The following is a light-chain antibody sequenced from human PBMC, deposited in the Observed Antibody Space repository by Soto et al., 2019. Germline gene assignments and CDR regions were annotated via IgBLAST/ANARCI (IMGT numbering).Light chain of an antibody. CDR3: SSYTSSSTPLV. Sequence: QSALTQPASVSGSPGQSITISCTGTSSDVGGYNYVSWYQQHPGKAPKLMIYDVTNRPSGVSNRFSGSKSGNTASLTIAGLQDEDEADYYCSSYTSSSTPLVFGGGTKVTVL. CDR2: DVT. CDR1: SSDVGGYNY. J-gene: IGLJ3*02. V-gene: IGLV2-14*01.